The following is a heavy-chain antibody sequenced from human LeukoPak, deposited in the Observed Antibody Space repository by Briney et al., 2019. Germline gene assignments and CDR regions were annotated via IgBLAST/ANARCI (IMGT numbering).Heavy chain of an antibody. D-gene: IGHD3-10*01. J-gene: IGHJ6*02. CDR3: ARDGSGGRGMDV. CDR2: IYYSGST. V-gene: IGHV4-39*07. CDR1: GGSISSSSYY. Sequence: SETLSLTCTVSGGSISSSSYYWGWIRQPPGKGLEWIGSIYYSGSTYYNPSLKSRVTISVDTSKNQFSLKLSSVTAADTAVYYCARDGSGGRGMDVWGQGTTVTVSS.